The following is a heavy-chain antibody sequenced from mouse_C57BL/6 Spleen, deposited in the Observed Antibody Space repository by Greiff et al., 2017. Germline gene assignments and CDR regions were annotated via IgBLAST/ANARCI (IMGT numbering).Heavy chain of an antibody. Sequence: EVQLQQSGPELVKPGASVKISCKASGYTFTDYYMNWVKQSHGKSLEWIGDINPNNGGTSYNQKFKGKATLTVDKSSSTAYMELRSLTSEDSAVYYCAILDGYYVYFDYWGQGTTLTVSS. CDR1: GYTFTDYY. J-gene: IGHJ2*01. V-gene: IGHV1-26*01. D-gene: IGHD2-3*01. CDR3: AILDGYYVYFDY. CDR2: INPNNGGT.